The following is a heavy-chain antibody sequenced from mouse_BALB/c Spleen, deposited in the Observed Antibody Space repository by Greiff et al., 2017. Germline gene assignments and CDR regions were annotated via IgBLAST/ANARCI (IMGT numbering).Heavy chain of an antibody. Sequence: EVQLQQSGTVLARPGASVKMSCKASGYTFTSYWMHWVKQRPGQGLEWIGAIYPGNSDTSYNQKFKGKAKLTAVTSTSTAYMELSSLTNEDSAVYYCTRKGYYGSHYFDYWGQGTTLTVSS. D-gene: IGHD1-1*01. CDR3: TRKGYYGSHYFDY. J-gene: IGHJ2*01. V-gene: IGHV1-5*01. CDR1: GYTFTSYW. CDR2: IYPGNSDT.